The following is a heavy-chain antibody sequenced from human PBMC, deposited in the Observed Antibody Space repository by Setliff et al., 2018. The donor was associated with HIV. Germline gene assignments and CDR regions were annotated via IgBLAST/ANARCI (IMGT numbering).Heavy chain of an antibody. D-gene: IGHD3-3*01. CDR1: GGSMSRYY. CDR2: IYYSGST. V-gene: IGHV4-59*12. CDR3: ASEYSNFWSGGFDY. Sequence: LSLTCTVSGGSMSRYYWSWIRQSPGKGLEWIGFIYYSGSTKYNPSLKSRVTISVDTSKNQFSLKLTSVTAADSAVYYCASEYSNFWSGGFDYWAQGTPVTVSS. J-gene: IGHJ4*02.